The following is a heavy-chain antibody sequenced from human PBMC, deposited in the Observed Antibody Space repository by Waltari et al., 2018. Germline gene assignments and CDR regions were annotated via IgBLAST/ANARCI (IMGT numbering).Heavy chain of an antibody. J-gene: IGHJ6*02. V-gene: IGHV4-31*03. CDR3: AREDGDYFRRNAVGGMDV. Sequence: QVQLQESGPGLVKPSQTLSLTCTVSGGSISSGGYYWSWLRQHPGQGLEWIGYIYYSGSTYYNPSLKSRVTISVDTSKNQFSLKLSSVTAADTAVYYCAREDGDYFRRNAVGGMDVWGQGTTVTVSS. CDR2: IYYSGST. D-gene: IGHD4-17*01. CDR1: GGSISSGGYY.